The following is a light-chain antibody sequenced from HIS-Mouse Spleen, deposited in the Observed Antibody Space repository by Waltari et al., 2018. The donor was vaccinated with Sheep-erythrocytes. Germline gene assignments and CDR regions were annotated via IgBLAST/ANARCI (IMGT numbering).Light chain of an antibody. Sequence: QSALTQPRSVSVSPGQSVTISCTGTSRDVGGYTSVSWYQQHPGKAPKLMIYDVSKRPSGVPDRFSGSKSGNTASLTISGLQAEDEADYYCCSYAGSYNHVFATGTKVTVL. V-gene: IGLV2-11*01. CDR3: CSYAGSYNHV. CDR2: DVS. J-gene: IGLJ1*01. CDR1: SRDVGGYTS.